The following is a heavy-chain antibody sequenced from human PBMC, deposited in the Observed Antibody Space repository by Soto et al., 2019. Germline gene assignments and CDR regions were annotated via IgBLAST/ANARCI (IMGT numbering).Heavy chain of an antibody. J-gene: IGHJ4*02. D-gene: IGHD3-22*01. CDR1: GFTFSSYS. CDR2: ISGSGVST. CDR3: EKWGSGYPFDY. Sequence: GGSLRLSCAASGFTFSSYSISWVRQAPWKGLEWVSAISGSGVSTYYADSVKGRFTISRDNSKNTLYLQMNSLRAEDTAVYYCEKWGSGYPFDYFGRLTLVALCS. V-gene: IGHV3-23*01.